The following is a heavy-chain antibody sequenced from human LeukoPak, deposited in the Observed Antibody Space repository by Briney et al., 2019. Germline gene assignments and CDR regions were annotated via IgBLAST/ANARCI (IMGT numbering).Heavy chain of an antibody. CDR3: ARDTRRRGTYDY. V-gene: IGHV4-4*02. J-gene: IGHJ4*02. CDR1: GDSISSSHW. Sequence: SETLSLTCAVSGDSISSSHWWSWVRQPPGKGLEWIGEIYHSGSPNYNPSLKSRVTMSVDKSKNQFSLELSSVTAADTAVHYCARDTRRRGTYDYWGQGTLVTVSS. CDR2: IYHSGSP. D-gene: IGHD3-16*01.